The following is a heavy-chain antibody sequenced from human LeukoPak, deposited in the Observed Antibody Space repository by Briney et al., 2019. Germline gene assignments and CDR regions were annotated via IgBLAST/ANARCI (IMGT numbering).Heavy chain of an antibody. D-gene: IGHD6-13*01. Sequence: PSETLSLTCTVSGGSISSSSYYWGWIRQPPGKGLEWIGSIYYSGSTYYNPSLKSRVTISVDTSKNQFSLKLSSVTAADTAVYYCARNPPGIAAAGWEFDYWGQGTLVTVSS. V-gene: IGHV4-39*07. CDR1: GGSISSSSYY. J-gene: IGHJ4*02. CDR3: ARNPPGIAAAGWEFDY. CDR2: IYYSGST.